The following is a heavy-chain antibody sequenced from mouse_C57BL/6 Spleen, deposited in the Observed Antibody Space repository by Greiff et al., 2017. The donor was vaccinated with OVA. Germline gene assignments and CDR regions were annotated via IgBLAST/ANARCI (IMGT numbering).Heavy chain of an antibody. D-gene: IGHD1-1*01. V-gene: IGHV5-9*01. J-gene: IGHJ1*03. CDR2: ISGGGGNT. CDR3: AKPSSYYGSSYGWYFDV. Sequence: EVMLVESGGGLVKPGGSLKLSCAASGFTFSSYTMSWVRQTPEKRLEWVATISGGGGNTYYPDNAKNTLYMQMSSLRSENTAVYYCAKPSSYYGSSYGWYFDVWGTGTTVTVSS. CDR1: GFTFSSYT.